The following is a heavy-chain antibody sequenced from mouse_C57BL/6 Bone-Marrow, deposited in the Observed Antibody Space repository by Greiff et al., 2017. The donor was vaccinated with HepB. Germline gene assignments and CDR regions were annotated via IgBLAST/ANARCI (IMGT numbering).Heavy chain of an antibody. V-gene: IGHV5-6*01. CDR1: GFTFSTSG. CDR3: ARDRFDYYFDY. D-gene: IGHD2-14*01. J-gene: IGHJ2*01. Sequence: EVNLVESGGDLVKPGGSLKLSCVASGFTFSTSGMSWVRQTPDKRLEWVATINTGGTYTYYPDSVKGRFTISKDTAKSTLFLQMSSLKSEDTAIYYCARDRFDYYFDYGGQGTTLTVSS. CDR2: INTGGTYT.